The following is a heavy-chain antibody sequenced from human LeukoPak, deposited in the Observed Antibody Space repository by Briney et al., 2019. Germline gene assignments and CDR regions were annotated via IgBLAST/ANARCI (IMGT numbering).Heavy chain of an antibody. J-gene: IGHJ5*02. CDR1: GGSMSSYY. CDR3: ARGDYYDGGGRNWFDP. D-gene: IGHD3-16*01. CDR2: IHTSWTT. V-gene: IGHV4-4*07. Sequence: SETLSLTCTVSGGSMSSYYWSFIRQPAGKGLEWIGRIHTSWTTYYNPSLKSRVTMSVDTSRNQFSLRLTSVTAADTAVYYCARGDYYDGGGRNWFDPWGQGTLVTFSS.